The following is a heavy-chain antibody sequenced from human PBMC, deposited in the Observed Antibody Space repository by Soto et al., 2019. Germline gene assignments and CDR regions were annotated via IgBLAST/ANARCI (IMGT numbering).Heavy chain of an antibody. CDR1: GYTFTSYC. Sequence: ASVKVSCKASGYTFTSYCISWVLQAPGQGLEWMGWISAYNGNTNYAQKLQGRVTMTTDTSTSTAYMELRSLRSDDTAVYYCARAAAVAGCDYWGQGTLVTVSS. V-gene: IGHV1-18*01. CDR2: ISAYNGNT. J-gene: IGHJ4*02. CDR3: ARAAAVAGCDY. D-gene: IGHD6-19*01.